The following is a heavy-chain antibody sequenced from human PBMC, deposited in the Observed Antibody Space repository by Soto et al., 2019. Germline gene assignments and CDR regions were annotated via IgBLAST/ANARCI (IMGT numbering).Heavy chain of an antibody. Sequence: SETLSLTCAVYGGSFSGYYWNWIRQPPGKGLEWIGEINHSGSTNYNPSLKSRVTISVDTSKNQFSLKLSSVTAADTAVYYCARGWGRRVYYGSGSYPPTNYYYYGMDVWGQGTTVTV. CDR2: INHSGST. CDR1: GGSFSGYY. V-gene: IGHV4-34*01. D-gene: IGHD3-10*01. CDR3: ARGWGRRVYYGSGSYPPTNYYYYGMDV. J-gene: IGHJ6*02.